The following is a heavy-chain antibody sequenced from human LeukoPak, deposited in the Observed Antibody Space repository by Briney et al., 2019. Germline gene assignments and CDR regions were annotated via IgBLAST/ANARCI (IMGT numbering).Heavy chain of an antibody. CDR2: IWFDGSNI. CDR3: ARDSLPMAVTGPFDH. D-gene: IGHD6-19*01. V-gene: IGHV3-33*01. Sequence: PGGSLRLSCAASGFNFSSYGMHWVRQAPGKGLEWVTSIWFDGSNIHYADSVKGRVIISRDNSKNALYLQMNSLRAEDTAIYYCARDSLPMAVTGPFDHWGQGALVTVSS. CDR1: GFNFSSYG. J-gene: IGHJ4*02.